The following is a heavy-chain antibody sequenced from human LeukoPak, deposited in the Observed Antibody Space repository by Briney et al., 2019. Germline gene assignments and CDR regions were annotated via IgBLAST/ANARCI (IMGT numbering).Heavy chain of an antibody. V-gene: IGHV4-39*07. CDR2: IYYSGST. D-gene: IGHD4-17*01. Sequence: SETLSLTCTVSGGSISSSSYYWGWIRQPPGKGLEWIGSIYYSGSTYYNPSLKSRVTISVDTSKNQFSLKLSSVTAADTAVYYCASRRPNTVTGPFDYWGQGTLVTVSS. CDR3: ASRRPNTVTGPFDY. J-gene: IGHJ4*02. CDR1: GGSISSSSYY.